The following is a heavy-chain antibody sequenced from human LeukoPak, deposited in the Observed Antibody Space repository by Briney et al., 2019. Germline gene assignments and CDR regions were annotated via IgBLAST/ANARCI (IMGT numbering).Heavy chain of an antibody. D-gene: IGHD3-16*01. CDR3: ARERGYFDY. CDR1: GFTFSSYG. Sequence: GGSLRLSCAASGFTFSSYGMHWVRQAPGKGLEWVAVIWYDGSNKYYADPVKGRFTISRDNSKNTLYLQMNSLRAEDTAVHYCARERGYFDYWGQGTLVTVSS. CDR2: IWYDGSNK. V-gene: IGHV3-33*01. J-gene: IGHJ4*02.